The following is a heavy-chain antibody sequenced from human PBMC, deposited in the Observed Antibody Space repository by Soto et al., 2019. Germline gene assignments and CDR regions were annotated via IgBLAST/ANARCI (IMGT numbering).Heavy chain of an antibody. CDR1: GGSISSGGYS. Sequence: SETLSLTCAVSGGSISSGGYSWSWIRQPPGKGLEWIGYIYHSGSTYYNPSLKSRVTISVDRSKNQFSLKLSSVTAADTAVYYCARVGSSWYNWFDPWGQGTLVTV. CDR2: IYHSGST. CDR3: ARVGSSWYNWFDP. V-gene: IGHV4-30-2*01. D-gene: IGHD6-13*01. J-gene: IGHJ5*02.